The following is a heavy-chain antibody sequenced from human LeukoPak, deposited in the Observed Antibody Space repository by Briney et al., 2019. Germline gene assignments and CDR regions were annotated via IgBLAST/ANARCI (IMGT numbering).Heavy chain of an antibody. CDR2: IYYSGST. V-gene: IGHV4-30-4*08. CDR3: ARVMATFYYYYMDV. J-gene: IGHJ6*03. Sequence: SETLSRTCTVSGGSISSGDYYWSWIRQPPGKGLEWIGYIYYSGSTYYNPSLKSRVTISVDTSKNQFSLKLSSVTAADTAVYYCARVMATFYYYYMDVWGKGTTVTVSS. CDR1: GGSISSGDYY. D-gene: IGHD5-12*01.